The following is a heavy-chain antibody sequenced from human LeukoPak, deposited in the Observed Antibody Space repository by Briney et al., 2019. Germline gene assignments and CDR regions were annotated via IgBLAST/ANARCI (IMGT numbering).Heavy chain of an antibody. D-gene: IGHD2-2*01. V-gene: IGHV3-23*01. CDR2: ISGSGGST. CDR3: AKGVPSCSTTSCYADY. J-gene: IGHJ4*02. CDR1: GFIFSSHA. Sequence: GGSLRLSCAASGFIFSSHAMSWVRQAPGKGLEWVSAISGSGGSTYYADSVKGRLTISRDNSKNTLYLQMNSLRAEDTAVYYCAKGVPSCSTTSCYADYWGQGTLVTVSS.